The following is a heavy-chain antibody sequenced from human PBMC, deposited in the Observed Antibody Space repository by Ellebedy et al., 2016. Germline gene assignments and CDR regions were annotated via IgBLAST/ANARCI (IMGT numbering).Heavy chain of an antibody. CDR3: ARFPDDSSGYFDY. Sequence: ASVKVSXXASGYTFTSYGISWVRQAPGQGLEWMGWISAYNGNTNYAQKLQGRVTMTTDTSASTAYMELSSLRSEDTAVYYCARFPDDSSGYFDYWGQGTLVTVSS. V-gene: IGHV1-18*01. CDR2: ISAYNGNT. CDR1: GYTFTSYG. J-gene: IGHJ4*02. D-gene: IGHD3-22*01.